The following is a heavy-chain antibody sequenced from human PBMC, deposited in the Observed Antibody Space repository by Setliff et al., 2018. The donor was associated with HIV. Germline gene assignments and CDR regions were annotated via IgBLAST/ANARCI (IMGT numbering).Heavy chain of an antibody. CDR3: AAGGPRYSYAPYFFDS. V-gene: IGHV4-34*01. CDR2: INHSGST. Sequence: PSETLSLTCAVYNGSFSGYYWTWIRQPPAKGLEWIGEINHSGSTNYSPSLKSRVTISVDASRNQFSLRLSSVTAADTAVYYCAAGGPRYSYAPYFFDSWGQGRRVTVSS. J-gene: IGHJ4*02. CDR1: NGSFSGYY. D-gene: IGHD5-18*01.